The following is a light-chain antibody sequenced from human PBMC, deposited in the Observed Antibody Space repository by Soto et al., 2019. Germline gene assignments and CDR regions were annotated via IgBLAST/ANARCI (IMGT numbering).Light chain of an antibody. J-gene: IGKJ2*01. CDR2: KAS. CDR1: QSISTW. CDR3: QHYKHCTESA. V-gene: IGKV1-5*03. Sequence: DIQMTQSPSTLSASVGDRVTITCRASQSISTWLAWYQQKPGKAPKVLVHKASSLENGVPSRFSGTGSETEFTLTISSLQPDDFATYYCQHYKHCTESAFGQGTKLEIK.